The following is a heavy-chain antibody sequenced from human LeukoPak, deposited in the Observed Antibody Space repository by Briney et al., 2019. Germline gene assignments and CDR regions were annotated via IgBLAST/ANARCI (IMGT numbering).Heavy chain of an antibody. V-gene: IGHV3-7*01. CDR2: IKQDGSEK. CDR1: GFAFSSYW. J-gene: IGHJ6*03. Sequence: GGSLRLSCAASGFAFSSYWMSWVRQAPGKGLEWVANIKQDGSEKYYVDSVKGRFIISRDNAKNSLYLQMNSLRAEDTAVYYCAKGAFRDQVQGYYYMDVWGKGTTVTVSS. CDR3: AKGAFRDQVQGYYYMDV. D-gene: IGHD3-10*01.